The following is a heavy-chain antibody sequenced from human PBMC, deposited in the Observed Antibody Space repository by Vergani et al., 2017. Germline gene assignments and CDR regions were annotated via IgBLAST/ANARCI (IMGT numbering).Heavy chain of an antibody. CDR2: IWSKPYGGTT. Sequence: DVQLVESGGDLVQPGGSLRLSCAASGFTFSSYSMNWVRQAPGKGLEWVAFIWSKPYGGTTEYAASVKGRFTISRDDSKSIAYLQMSSLKTEDTAVYYATNDRLDDSYAYFDYWGEGTLVTASP. D-gene: IGHD3-16*01. CDR3: TNDRLDDSYAYFDY. J-gene: IGHJ4*02. V-gene: IGHV3-49*04. CDR1: GFTFSSYS.